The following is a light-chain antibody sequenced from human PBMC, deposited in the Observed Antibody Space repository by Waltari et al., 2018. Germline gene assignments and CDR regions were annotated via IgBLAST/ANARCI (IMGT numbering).Light chain of an antibody. Sequence: QSVVTQPPSASGTPGQRVTMSCSGSSYNTPPKYVSWYQQVPGTAPKLLIYRKNERPSGVPDRFSGSKSGTSASLAISGLRSDYEADYYCAVWDDSLGGPVFGGGTQLTVL. J-gene: IGLJ7*01. V-gene: IGLV1-47*01. CDR1: SYNTPPKY. CDR3: AVWDDSLGGPV. CDR2: RKN.